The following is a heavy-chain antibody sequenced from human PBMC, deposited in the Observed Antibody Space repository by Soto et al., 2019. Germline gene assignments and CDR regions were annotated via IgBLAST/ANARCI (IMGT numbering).Heavy chain of an antibody. CDR3: ARSRFEILTGPFDS. CDR1: GFSLSNTGMT. CDR2: IYWHDDK. V-gene: IGHV2-5*01. Sequence: QITLKESGPALVKPTQTLTLTCTFSGFSLSNTGMTVGWNRQPPGKALEWLALIYWHDDKRYNPSQKNKLTIAKDTSKNQVVLTLTNVGPVDTATYYCARSRFEILTGPFDSWGQGTLVTVSS. D-gene: IGHD3-9*01. J-gene: IGHJ5*01.